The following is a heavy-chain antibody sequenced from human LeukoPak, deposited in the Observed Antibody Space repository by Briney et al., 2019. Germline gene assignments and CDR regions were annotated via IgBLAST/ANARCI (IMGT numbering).Heavy chain of an antibody. Sequence: GASVKVSCKASGYTFTSYGISWVRQAPGQGLEWMGWISAYNGNTNYAQKFQGRVTMTRDTSISTAYMELSRLRSDDTAVYYCARAPWAPRVGYYFDYWGQGTLVTVSS. D-gene: IGHD3-16*01. J-gene: IGHJ4*02. CDR1: GYTFTSYG. CDR2: ISAYNGNT. CDR3: ARAPWAPRVGYYFDY. V-gene: IGHV1-18*01.